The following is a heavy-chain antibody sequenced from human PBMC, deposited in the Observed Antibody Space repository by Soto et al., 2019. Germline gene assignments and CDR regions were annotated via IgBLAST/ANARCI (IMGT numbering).Heavy chain of an antibody. V-gene: IGHV3-7*01. D-gene: IGHD3-16*01. J-gene: IGHJ4*02. CDR3: ARDIGFDYVN. Sequence: LRLSCAASGFTFSSYAMSLVRQAPGKGLEWVASVKEDGSELYYLHSVRGRFSISRDSAGNALHLTMNYLSAEDTGVYFCARDIGFDYVNWGQGIPVTVSS. CDR1: GFTFSSYA. CDR2: VKEDGSEL.